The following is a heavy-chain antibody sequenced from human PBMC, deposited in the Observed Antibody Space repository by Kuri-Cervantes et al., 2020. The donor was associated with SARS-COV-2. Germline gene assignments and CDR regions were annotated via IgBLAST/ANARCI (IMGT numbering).Heavy chain of an antibody. D-gene: IGHD3-22*01. CDR2: IYHSGST. J-gene: IGHJ4*02. Sequence: SETLSLTCAVSGGSISSSNWWSWVRQPPGKGLEWIGEIYHSGSTNYNPSLKSRVTISVDKSKNQFSLKLSSVTAADTAVYYCAGGYYYDSSGPVLRYYFDYWSQGTLVTGSS. CDR3: AGGYYYDSSGPVLRYYFDY. CDR1: GGSISSSNW. V-gene: IGHV4-4*02.